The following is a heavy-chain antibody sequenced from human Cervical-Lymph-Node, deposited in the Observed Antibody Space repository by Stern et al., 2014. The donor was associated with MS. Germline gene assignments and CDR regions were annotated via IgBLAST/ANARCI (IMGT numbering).Heavy chain of an antibody. CDR1: GFNFRSHW. J-gene: IGHJ4*02. CDR2: IPSAGRRT. D-gene: IGHD4-17*01. CDR3: ARVPIEGYGDAAY. Sequence: ELQLVESGGGLVQPGGTLRLSCAASGFNFRSHWMHWVRQAPGKGLALVSRIPSAGRRTRYADSAKVRFTISRDNAKNTLYLQMNSLRAEDTAVYYCARVPIEGYGDAAYWGQGTLVTVSS. V-gene: IGHV3-74*02.